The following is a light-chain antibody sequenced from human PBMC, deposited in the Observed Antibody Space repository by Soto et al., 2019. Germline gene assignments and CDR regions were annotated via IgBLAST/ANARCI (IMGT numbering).Light chain of an antibody. J-gene: IGLJ1*01. CDR2: GNN. CDR3: QDYDSSLSGFYV. Sequence: QSVLTQPPSVSGTPGRRVPISCTGSSSNIGAGYDVHWYQQLPGTAPKLLSHGNNNRPSGVPDRFSGAKSGTSASLAITGLQAEDEADYYFQDYDSSLSGFYVVGAGTKLTVL. CDR1: SSNIGAGYD. V-gene: IGLV1-40*01.